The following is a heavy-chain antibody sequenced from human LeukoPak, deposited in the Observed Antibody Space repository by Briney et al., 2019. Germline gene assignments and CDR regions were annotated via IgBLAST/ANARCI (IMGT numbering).Heavy chain of an antibody. CDR3: AASITMFDY. V-gene: IGHV3-7*01. Sequence: GGSLRLSCAASGXTFSSYWMAWVRQAPGNGLEWVANIKRDESEKYYADSVKGRFTISRDNAKNSLYLQMNSLRAEDTAVYYCAASITMFDYWGQGTMVTVSS. J-gene: IGHJ4*02. D-gene: IGHD3-10*01. CDR2: IKRDESEK. CDR1: GXTFSSYW.